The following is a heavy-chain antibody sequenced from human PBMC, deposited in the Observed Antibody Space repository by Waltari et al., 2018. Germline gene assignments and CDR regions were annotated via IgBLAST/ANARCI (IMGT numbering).Heavy chain of an antibody. J-gene: IGHJ4*02. Sequence: QVQLQQWGAGLLKPSETLSLTCAVYGGSFSGYYWSWIRQPPGKGLDGIGEINHSGSTNYNPSLKSRVTISVDTSKNQFSLKLSSVTAADTAVYYCARRIAARRGYYFDYWGQGTLVTVSS. CDR3: ARRIAARRGYYFDY. CDR2: INHSGST. V-gene: IGHV4-34*01. D-gene: IGHD6-6*01. CDR1: GGSFSGYY.